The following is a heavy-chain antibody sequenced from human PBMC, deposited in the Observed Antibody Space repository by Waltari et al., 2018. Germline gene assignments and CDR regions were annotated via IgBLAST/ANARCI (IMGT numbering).Heavy chain of an antibody. Sequence: DVHLLESGGSLVQPGGSLRLSCVASGFTFRNYDLSWVRQSPGKGLEWVSHIDGATTTTPNADSVQGRFTISGDNSRNTVYLQMNSLTADDSAVYFCATWITAHFDYWGRGTLVTVSS. CDR3: ATWITAHFDY. D-gene: IGHD2-2*03. V-gene: IGHV3-23*01. CDR1: GFTFRNYD. J-gene: IGHJ4*02. CDR2: IDGATTTT.